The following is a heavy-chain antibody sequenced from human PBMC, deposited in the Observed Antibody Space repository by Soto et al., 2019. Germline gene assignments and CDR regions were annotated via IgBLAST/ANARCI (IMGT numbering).Heavy chain of an antibody. J-gene: IGHJ6*02. CDR1: GFTFSNYG. Sequence: GGSLRLSCAASGFTFSNYGMHWVRQAPGQGLEWVAIIWHDGNNKYYADSVRGRFIISRDNSKKGLYLQMNSLRAEDTAVYYCASDLVGASDSYGLDVWGQGTPVTVSS. CDR2: IWHDGNNK. V-gene: IGHV3-33*01. D-gene: IGHD1-26*01. CDR3: ASDLVGASDSYGLDV.